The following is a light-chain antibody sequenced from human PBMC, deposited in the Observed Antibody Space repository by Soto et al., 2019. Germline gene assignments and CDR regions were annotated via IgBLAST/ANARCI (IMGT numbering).Light chain of an antibody. J-gene: IGKJ4*01. CDR3: HQRSDWSLT. Sequence: AIRMTQSPSSFSASTGDRVTITCRASQGISSYLAWYQQKPGKAPKLLIYAASTLQSGVPSRFSGSGSGTDFTLTISCLQSEDFATYYCHQRSDWSLTFGGGTEVEI. CDR1: QGISSY. V-gene: IGKV1-8*01. CDR2: AAS.